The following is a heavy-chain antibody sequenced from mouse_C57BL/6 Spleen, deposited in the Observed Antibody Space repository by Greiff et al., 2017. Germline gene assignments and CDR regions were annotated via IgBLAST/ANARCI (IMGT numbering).Heavy chain of an antibody. CDR1: GFTFSDYY. CDR2: INYDGSST. V-gene: IGHV5-16*01. J-gene: IGHJ1*03. D-gene: IGHD2-5*01. Sequence: EVQRVESEGGLVQPGSSMKLSCTASGFTFSDYYMAWVRQVPEKGLEWVANINYDGSSTYYLDSLKSRFIISRDNAKNILYLQMSSLKSEDTATYYCARSSTIVTTSWYFDVWGTGTTVTVSS. CDR3: ARSSTIVTTSWYFDV.